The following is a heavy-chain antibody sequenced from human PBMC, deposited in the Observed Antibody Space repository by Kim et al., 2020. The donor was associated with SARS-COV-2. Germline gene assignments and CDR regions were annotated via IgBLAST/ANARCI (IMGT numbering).Heavy chain of an antibody. J-gene: IGHJ4*02. D-gene: IGHD3-22*01. Sequence: DSVKGRFTISRDNSKNTLYLQMNSLRAEDTAVYYCARDHGYYDSSGYLDYWGQGTLVTVSS. V-gene: IGHV3-30*01. CDR3: ARDHGYYDSSGYLDY.